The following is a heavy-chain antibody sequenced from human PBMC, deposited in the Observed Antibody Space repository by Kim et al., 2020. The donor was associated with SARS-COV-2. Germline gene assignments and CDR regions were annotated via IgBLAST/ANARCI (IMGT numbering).Heavy chain of an antibody. CDR2: IYYSGST. J-gene: IGHJ6*02. Sequence: SETLSLTCTVSGGSISSSSYYWGWIRQPPGKGLEWIGSIYYSGSTYYNPSLKSRVTISVDTSKNQFSLKLSSVTAADTSVYYCARLSWSGYTMDVWGQGTTVTVSS. D-gene: IGHD3-3*01. V-gene: IGHV4-39*01. CDR3: ARLSWSGYTMDV. CDR1: GGSISSSSYY.